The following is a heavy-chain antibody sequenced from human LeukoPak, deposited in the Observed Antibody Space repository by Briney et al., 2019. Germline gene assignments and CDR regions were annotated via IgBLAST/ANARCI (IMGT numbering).Heavy chain of an antibody. CDR1: DGSISSYY. Sequence: SETLSLTCTDSDGSISSYYWTWIRQPAGKGLEWIGRINSSGSTNYNPSLKSRVTLSVDTSKNQFSLKLSSVTAADTAVYYCARAGDGYTSDYWGQGTLVTVSS. CDR2: INSSGST. J-gene: IGHJ4*02. CDR3: ARAGDGYTSDY. D-gene: IGHD5-24*01. V-gene: IGHV4-4*07.